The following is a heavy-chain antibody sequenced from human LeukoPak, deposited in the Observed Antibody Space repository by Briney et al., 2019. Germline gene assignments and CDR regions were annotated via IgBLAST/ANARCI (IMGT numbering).Heavy chain of an antibody. CDR3: ASVNVNWSGGFYYFDY. CDR1: GFTFSSYS. V-gene: IGHV3-48*01. J-gene: IGHJ4*02. CDR2: ISSSSSTI. D-gene: IGHD1-20*01. Sequence: PGGSLSLSCAASGFTFSSYSMNWVRQAPGKGLEWVSYISSSSSTIYYADSVKGRFTISRDNAKNSLYLQMNSLRAEDTAVYYCASVNVNWSGGFYYFDYWGQGTLVTVSS.